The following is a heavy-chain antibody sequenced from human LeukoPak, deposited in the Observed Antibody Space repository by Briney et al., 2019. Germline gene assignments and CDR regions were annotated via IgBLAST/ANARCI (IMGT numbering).Heavy chain of an antibody. V-gene: IGHV3-23*01. CDR2: IGSDGDR. CDR1: GFAFRSYA. CDR3: ATSAGVATIYFDS. D-gene: IGHD3-3*01. J-gene: IGHJ4*02. Sequence: GGSLRLSCTASGFAFRSYAMAWVRQAPGKGLEGVAAIGSDGDRVHEDSVKGRFTISRDNSKSTLYLQMDNLRAEDTAVSFCATSAGVATIYFDSWGQGALVTVSS.